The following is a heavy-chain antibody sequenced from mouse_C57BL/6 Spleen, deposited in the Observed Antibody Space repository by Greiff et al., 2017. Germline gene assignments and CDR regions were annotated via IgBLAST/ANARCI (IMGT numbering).Heavy chain of an antibody. J-gene: IGHJ2*01. CDR1: GFNIKDDY. CDR3: TTWGGSSYVQYYFDY. Sequence: DVKLQESGAELVRPGASVKLSCTASGFNIKDDYMHWVKQRPEQGLEWIGWIDPENGDTEYASKFQGKATITADTSSNTAYLQLSSLTSEDTAVYYCTTWGGSSYVQYYFDYWGQGTTLTVSS. V-gene: IGHV14-4*01. CDR2: IDPENGDT. D-gene: IGHD1-1*01.